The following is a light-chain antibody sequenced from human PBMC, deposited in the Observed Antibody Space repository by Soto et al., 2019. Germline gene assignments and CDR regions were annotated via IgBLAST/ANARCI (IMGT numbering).Light chain of an antibody. V-gene: IGKV3-20*01. J-gene: IGKJ4*01. CDR3: QEYCSPLP. Sequence: EIVLKHSPGTLSLSPGERATLSCRASQRGSSSYLAWYQQKPGQAPRLLIYGASSRATGIPYRFSGSGAGTDFTLTISRLEPEEFAVYNCQEYCSPLPFGGGTKVEIK. CDR1: QRGSSSY. CDR2: GAS.